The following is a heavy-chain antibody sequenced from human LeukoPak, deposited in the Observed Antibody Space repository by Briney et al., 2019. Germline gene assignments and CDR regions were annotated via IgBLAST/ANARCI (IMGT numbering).Heavy chain of an antibody. V-gene: IGHV4-30-4*01. J-gene: IGHJ5*02. CDR1: GGSISSGDYY. D-gene: IGHD1-26*01. CDR3: ARAVSGFSGGNWFDP. Sequence: SETLSLTCTVSGGSISSGDYYWSWIRQPPGKGLEWIGHIYYSGSTYYNPSLKSRVTISVDTSKNQFSLKLSSVTAADTAVYYCARAVSGFSGGNWFDPWGQGTLVTVSS. CDR2: IYYSGST.